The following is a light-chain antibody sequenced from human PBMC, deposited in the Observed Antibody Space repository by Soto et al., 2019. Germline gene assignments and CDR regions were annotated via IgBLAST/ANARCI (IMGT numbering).Light chain of an antibody. CDR3: QQANSFPLT. J-gene: IGKJ4*01. V-gene: IGKV1-12*01. Sequence: DIQMTQSPSSLSESAGDRVTITCRASQGISTYLNWYQQKPGKAPKLLIYAASSLQSGVPSRFSGSGSGTDFTLTISSLQPEDFATYYCQQANSFPLTFGGGTKVDI. CDR1: QGISTY. CDR2: AAS.